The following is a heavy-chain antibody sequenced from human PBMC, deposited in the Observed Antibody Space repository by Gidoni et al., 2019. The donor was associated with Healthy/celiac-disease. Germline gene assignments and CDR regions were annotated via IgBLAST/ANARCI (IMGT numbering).Heavy chain of an antibody. CDR2: IYTSGST. V-gene: IGHV4-61*02. CDR1: GGSISSGSYY. D-gene: IGHD4-17*01. J-gene: IGHJ4*02. Sequence: QVQLQESGPGLVKPSQTLSLTCTVSGGSISSGSYYWRWIRQPAGKELEWIGRIYTSGSTNYNPSLKSRVTISVDTSKNQFSLKLSSVTAADTAVYYCARATTVTTLYYFDYWGQGTLVTVSS. CDR3: ARATTVTTLYYFDY.